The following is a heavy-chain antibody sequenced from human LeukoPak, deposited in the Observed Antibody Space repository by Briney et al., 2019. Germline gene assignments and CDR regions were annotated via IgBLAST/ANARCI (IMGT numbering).Heavy chain of an antibody. D-gene: IGHD5-12*01. Sequence: SETLSLTCTVSGGSISSYYWSWIRQPPGKGLEWIGYIYYSGSTNYNPSLKSRVTISVDTSKSQFSLKLSSVTAADTAVYYCARAQGATRGFHWFDPWGQGTLVTVSS. CDR1: GGSISSYY. J-gene: IGHJ5*02. V-gene: IGHV4-59*01. CDR2: IYYSGST. CDR3: ARAQGATRGFHWFDP.